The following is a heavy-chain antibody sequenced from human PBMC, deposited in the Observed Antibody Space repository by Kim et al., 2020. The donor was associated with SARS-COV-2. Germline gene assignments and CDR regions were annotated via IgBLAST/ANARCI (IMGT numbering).Heavy chain of an antibody. CDR3: AREVEGAVAGPYYYYGMDV. D-gene: IGHD6-19*01. Sequence: GRFTISRDNAKNALYLQMNSLRAEDTAVYYCAREVEGAVAGPYYYYGMDVWGQGTTVTVSS. V-gene: IGHV3-48*03. J-gene: IGHJ6*02.